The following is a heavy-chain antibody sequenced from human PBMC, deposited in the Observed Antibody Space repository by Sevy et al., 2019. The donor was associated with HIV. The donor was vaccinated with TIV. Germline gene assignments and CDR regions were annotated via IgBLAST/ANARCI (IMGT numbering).Heavy chain of an antibody. J-gene: IGHJ5*02. Sequence: ASVKVSCKASGYTFTGYYMHWVRQAPGQGLEWMGWINPNSGGTNYAQKFQGRVTMTRDTSLSTAYMELCRLRSVDTAVYYCARFIIFLWNSQQSYRGAWWFDPWGQGTLVTVSS. CDR3: ARFIIFLWNSQQSYRGAWWFDP. CDR2: INPNSGGT. V-gene: IGHV1-2*02. CDR1: GYTFTGYY. D-gene: IGHD3-10*01.